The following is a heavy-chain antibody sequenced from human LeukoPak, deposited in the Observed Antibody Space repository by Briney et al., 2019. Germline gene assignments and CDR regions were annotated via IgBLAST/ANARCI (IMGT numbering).Heavy chain of an antibody. D-gene: IGHD2-15*01. CDR3: ARLIMVVAATVYYYYMDV. CDR2: INHSGST. Sequence: SETLSLTCAVYGGSFSGYYWSWIRQPPGKGLGWIGEINHSGSTNYNPSLKSRVTISVDTSKNQFSLKLSSVTAADTAVYYCARLIMVVAATVYYYYMDVWGKGTTVTVSS. J-gene: IGHJ6*03. V-gene: IGHV4-34*01. CDR1: GGSFSGYY.